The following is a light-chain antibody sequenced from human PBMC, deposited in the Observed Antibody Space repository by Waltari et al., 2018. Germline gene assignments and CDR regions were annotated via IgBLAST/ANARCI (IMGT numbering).Light chain of an antibody. V-gene: IGLV2-23*02. CDR3: SSYAVGSTVI. CDR1: NSDVGSYNL. J-gene: IGLJ2*01. CDR2: EVT. Sequence: QSALTQPASVSGSPGQSITISCTGTNSDVGSYNLLSWYQQHPGKAPNLTLYEVTKRPSRVPHRFSGSKSGHTASLTISALPAEDEADYYGSSYAVGSTVIFGGGTKVTVL.